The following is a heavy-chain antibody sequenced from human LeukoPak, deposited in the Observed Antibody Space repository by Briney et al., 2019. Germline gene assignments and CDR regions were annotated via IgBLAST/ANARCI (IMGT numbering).Heavy chain of an antibody. CDR2: INPASGGT. Sequence: ASVKVSCKASGYTFTGCYMHWVRPAPGQGLGWMGWINPASGGTKFAQKFQGRVTMTRDTSISTAYVEVSRLRSDDTAVYYCASNREYCGGDCYSYDAFDIWGRGTMVTVSS. D-gene: IGHD2-21*01. V-gene: IGHV1-2*02. CDR3: ASNREYCGGDCYSYDAFDI. J-gene: IGHJ3*02. CDR1: GYTFTGCY.